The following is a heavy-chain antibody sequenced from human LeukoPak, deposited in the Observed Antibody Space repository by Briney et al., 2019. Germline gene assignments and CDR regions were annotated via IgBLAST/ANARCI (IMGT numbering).Heavy chain of an antibody. CDR2: IYYSGST. Sequence: PSETLSLTCTVYGGSISSYYWSWIRQPPGKGLEWIGYIYYSGSTNYNPSLKSRVTISVDTSKNQFSLKLSSVTAADTAVYYCASLNLAMVRGVGQNFDYWGQGTLVTVSS. D-gene: IGHD3-10*01. CDR3: ASLNLAMVRGVGQNFDY. V-gene: IGHV4-59*01. J-gene: IGHJ4*02. CDR1: GGSISSYY.